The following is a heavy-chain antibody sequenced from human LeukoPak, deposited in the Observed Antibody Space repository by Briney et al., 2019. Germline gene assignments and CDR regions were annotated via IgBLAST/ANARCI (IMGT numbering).Heavy chain of an antibody. J-gene: IGHJ3*02. CDR2: IYYSGST. CDR1: GGSISSGGYS. D-gene: IGHD3-9*01. V-gene: IGHV4-30-4*07. CDR3: ARDHATYYDILTGYYAIDAFDI. Sequence: SETLSLTCAVSGGSISSGGYSWSWIRQPPGKGLEWIGYIYYSGSTYYNPSLKSRVTISVDTSKNQFSLKLSSVTAADTAVYYCARDHATYYDILTGYYAIDAFDIWGQGTMVTVSS.